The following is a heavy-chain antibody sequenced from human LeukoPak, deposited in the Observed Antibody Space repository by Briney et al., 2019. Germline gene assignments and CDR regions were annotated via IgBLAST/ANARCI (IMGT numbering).Heavy chain of an antibody. J-gene: IGHJ3*01. V-gene: IGHV3-73*01. CDR1: GFTFSGSA. D-gene: IGHD6-6*01. CDR2: IRSKANSYAT. Sequence: GGSLRLSCAASGFTFSGSAMHWVRQASGKGLEWVGRIRSKANSYATAYAASLKGRFTISRDDSKNTAYLQMNSLKTEDTAVYYCTRWFADPYSSSSDAFDFWGQGTMVTVSS. CDR3: TRWFADPYSSSSDAFDF.